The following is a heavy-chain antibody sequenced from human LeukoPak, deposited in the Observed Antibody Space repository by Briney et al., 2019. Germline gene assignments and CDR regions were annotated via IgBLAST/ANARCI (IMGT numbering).Heavy chain of an antibody. CDR2: IYTSGST. Sequence: SKTLSLTCTVSGGSISSDYWSWIRQPAGKGLEWIGRIYTSGSTNYNPSLKSRVTMSVDTSKNQFSLKLSSVTAADTAVYYCAREVRAYSSSWYVFDYWGQGTLVTVSS. V-gene: IGHV4-4*07. J-gene: IGHJ4*02. CDR1: GGSISSDY. CDR3: AREVRAYSSSWYVFDY. D-gene: IGHD6-13*01.